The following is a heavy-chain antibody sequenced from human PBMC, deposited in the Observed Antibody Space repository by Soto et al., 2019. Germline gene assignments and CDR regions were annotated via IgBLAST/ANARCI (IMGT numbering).Heavy chain of an antibody. CDR3: ARKPMTGSQSGAFDI. V-gene: IGHV3-21*06. Sequence: GQLVESGGGLVKPGGSLRLSCAASGFTFSTYLMNWVRQAPGKGLEWVSSIKSDSSSLYYADSVKGRFTISRDNAKNSLHLQMNSLRVEDTATYFCARKPMTGSQSGAFDIWGQGTMVTVSS. J-gene: IGHJ3*02. CDR2: IKSDSSSL. D-gene: IGHD3-9*01. CDR1: GFTFSTYL.